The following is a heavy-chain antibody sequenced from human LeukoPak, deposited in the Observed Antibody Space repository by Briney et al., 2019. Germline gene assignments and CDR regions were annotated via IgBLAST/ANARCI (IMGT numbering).Heavy chain of an antibody. CDR1: GFTFSSYS. V-gene: IGHV3-21*01. CDR2: ISSSSSYI. D-gene: IGHD6-19*01. Sequence: GGSLRLSCAASGFTFSSYSMNWVRQAPGKGLEWVSSISSSSSYIYYAYSVKGRFTISRDNAKNSLYLQMNSLRAEDTAVYYCARDRGSSGWYYFDYWGQGTLVTVSS. CDR3: ARDRGSSGWYYFDY. J-gene: IGHJ4*02.